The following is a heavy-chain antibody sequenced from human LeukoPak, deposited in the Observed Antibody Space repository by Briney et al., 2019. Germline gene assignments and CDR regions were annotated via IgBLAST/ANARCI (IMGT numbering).Heavy chain of an antibody. CDR3: ARGGVDTFDY. CDR2: ISAYNGKT. CDR1: AYDFTGYY. J-gene: IGHJ4*02. D-gene: IGHD5-18*01. Sequence: GASVKVSCKVVAYDFTGYYIHWVRQAPGQGLEWMGWISAYNGKTYYAQKFQGRVTVTTDTSTSTAYMDLRSLRSDDTAVYYCARGGVDTFDYWGQGTLVTVSS. V-gene: IGHV1-18*04.